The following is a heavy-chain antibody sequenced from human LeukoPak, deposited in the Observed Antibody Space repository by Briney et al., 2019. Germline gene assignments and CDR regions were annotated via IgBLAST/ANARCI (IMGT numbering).Heavy chain of an antibody. CDR2: IYYSGST. V-gene: IGHV4-39*07. D-gene: IGHD6-13*01. CDR1: GGSISSSSYY. CDR3: ARDGDSSSWYGATTGFDP. Sequence: PSETLSLTCTVSGGSISSSSYYWGWIRQPPGKGLEWIGSIYYSGSTYYNPSLKSRVTISVDTSKNQFSLKLSSVTAADTAVYYCARDGDSSSWYGATTGFDPWGQGTLVTVSS. J-gene: IGHJ5*02.